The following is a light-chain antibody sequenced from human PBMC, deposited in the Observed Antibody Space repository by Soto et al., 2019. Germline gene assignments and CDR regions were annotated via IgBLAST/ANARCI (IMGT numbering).Light chain of an antibody. CDR2: GAS. Sequence: EIVLTQSPGTLSSSPGERATLSCRASQSVTSSYLAWYQQKPGQAPRLLIYGASRRATGIPDRFSGGGSGTDFTLTISRLEPEDFAVYYCQQYDSFIFTFGPGTKVDIK. V-gene: IGKV3-20*01. J-gene: IGKJ3*01. CDR3: QQYDSFIFT. CDR1: QSVTSSY.